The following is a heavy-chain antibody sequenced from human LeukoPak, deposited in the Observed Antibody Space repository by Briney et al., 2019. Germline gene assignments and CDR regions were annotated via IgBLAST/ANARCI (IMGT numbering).Heavy chain of an antibody. CDR3: AMYSTGRGGHGY. CDR1: GDSIGDHH. J-gene: IGHJ4*02. CDR2: ILYTGTA. Sequence: PSGTLSLTCTVSGDSIGDHHWSWIRQPPGKGLEWIGYILYTGTAKYDPSLKSRVTISIDTSRNQFSLKLNSVTAADTAVYYCAMYSTGRGGHGYWGQGALITVSA. V-gene: IGHV4-59*11. D-gene: IGHD2-8*02.